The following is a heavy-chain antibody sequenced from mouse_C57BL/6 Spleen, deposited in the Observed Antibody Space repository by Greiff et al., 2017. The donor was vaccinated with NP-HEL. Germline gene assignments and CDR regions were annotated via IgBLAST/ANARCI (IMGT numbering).Heavy chain of an antibody. D-gene: IGHD2-4*01. CDR2: ISSGSSTI. J-gene: IGHJ1*03. CDR3: ARSYYDYDGYFDV. V-gene: IGHV5-17*01. Sequence: EVQGVESGGGLVKPGGSLKLSCAASGFTFSDYGMHWVRQAPEKGLEWVAYISSGSSTIYYADTVKGRFTISRDNATNTLFLQMTSLRSEDTAMYYCARSYYDYDGYFDVWGTGTTVTVSS. CDR1: GFTFSDYG.